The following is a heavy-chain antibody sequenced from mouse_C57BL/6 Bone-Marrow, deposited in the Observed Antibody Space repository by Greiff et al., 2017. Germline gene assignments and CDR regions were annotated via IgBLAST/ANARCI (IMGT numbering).Heavy chain of an antibody. CDR3: AAYYSNYVHYAMDY. CDR1: GFTFSDYG. D-gene: IGHD2-5*01. Sequence: DVHLVESGGGLVQPGGSLKLSCAASGFTFSDYGMAWVRQAPRKGPEWVAFISNLAYSIYYADTVTGRFTLSRENAKNTLYLEMRILRSEDTAMYYCAAYYSNYVHYAMDYWGQGTSVTVSS. CDR2: ISNLAYSI. J-gene: IGHJ4*01. V-gene: IGHV5-15*01.